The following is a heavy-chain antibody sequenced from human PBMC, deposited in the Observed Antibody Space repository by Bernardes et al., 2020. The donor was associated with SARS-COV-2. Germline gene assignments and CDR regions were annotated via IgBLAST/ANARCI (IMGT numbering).Heavy chain of an antibody. CDR2: IIPIIGTR. CDR1: GGTFSSHA. J-gene: IGHJ3*02. D-gene: IGHD3-22*01. CDR3: AKDRGYYDSSGWYDAFDI. Sequence: SVRVSCKASGGTFSSHAISWVRQAPGQGLEWMGGIIPIIGTRSYAQKFQGRVTLTADESTSTVYMELSSLRSEDTAIYYCAKDRGYYDSSGWYDAFDIWGQGTMVTVSS. V-gene: IGHV1-69*13.